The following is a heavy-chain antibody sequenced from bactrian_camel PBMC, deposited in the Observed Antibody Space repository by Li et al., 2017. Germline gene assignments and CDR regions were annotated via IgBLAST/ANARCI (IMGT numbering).Heavy chain of an antibody. CDR2: ISAGDGIHI. Sequence: HVQLVESGGGSVQAGGSLRLSCTAPLYRWVGWFRQASGKDLEWVSRISAGDGIHIAYEDSVKGRFTISRDNARNTEYLQLNNLKTEDTAMYYCQNSWSTYGGKRGQGTQVTVS. J-gene: IGHJ4*01. CDR1: LYRW. D-gene: IGHD1*01. CDR3: QNSWSTYGGK. V-gene: IGHV3S6*01.